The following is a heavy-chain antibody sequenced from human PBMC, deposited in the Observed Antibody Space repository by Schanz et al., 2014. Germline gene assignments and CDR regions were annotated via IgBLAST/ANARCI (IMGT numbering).Heavy chain of an antibody. V-gene: IGHV1-69*04. CDR1: GYTFTSYG. D-gene: IGHD6-6*01. CDR3: ARDQSPYTNSSDVRYFDY. Sequence: QVQLVQSGAEVKKPGASVKVSCKASGYTFTSYGISWVRQAPGQGPEWMGRIIPILGIGNDAQKFQGRVTITADKSTSTAYMDLRSLRSDDTAVYYCARDQSPYTNSSDVRYFDYWGQGSLVTVSS. J-gene: IGHJ4*02. CDR2: IIPILGIG.